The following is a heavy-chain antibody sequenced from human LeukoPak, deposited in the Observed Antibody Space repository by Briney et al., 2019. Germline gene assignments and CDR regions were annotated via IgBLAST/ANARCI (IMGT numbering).Heavy chain of an antibody. CDR1: VVTLSIYW. J-gene: IGHJ6*03. Sequence: GSLRLSSAASVVTLSIYWMHWGREAPRGGVVWVSRIYSDGSSRSYADYEHGRFTISRDNAKTTLYLQMNNLRSEDTAVYSCAKGYGGEASYYYYYMDVWGKGTTVTISS. D-gene: IGHD3-10*01. V-gene: IGHV3-74*01. CDR3: AKGYGGEASYYYYYMDV. CDR2: IYSDGSSR.